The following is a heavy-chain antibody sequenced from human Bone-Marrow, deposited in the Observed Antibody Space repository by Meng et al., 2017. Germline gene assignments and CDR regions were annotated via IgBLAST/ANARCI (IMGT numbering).Heavy chain of an antibody. Sequence: QVQLQQSGPGLGKPPQTPSLTCAIFGESVSSNSAAWNWIRQSPSRGLEWLGRTYYKSKWYNDYAVSVKSRITINPDTAKNQFSLQLNSVTPEDTAVYYCARGGIVATSSLDYWGQGTLVTVSS. CDR3: ARGGIVATSSLDY. V-gene: IGHV6-1*01. CDR2: TYYKSKWYN. D-gene: IGHD5-12*01. CDR1: GESVSSNSAA. J-gene: IGHJ4*02.